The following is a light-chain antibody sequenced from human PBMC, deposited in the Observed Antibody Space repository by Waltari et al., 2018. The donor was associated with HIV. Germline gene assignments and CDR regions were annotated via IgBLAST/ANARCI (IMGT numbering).Light chain of an antibody. CDR1: SPNIGSNF. Sequence: QSVLTQPPSASATPGQRVTISCSGSSPNIGSNFVYWYQQLPGGTPQLCIARDKHRPEWRRGRVAVSEFGTSASRGISGRRSEDEGDYYCAAWDDTLGGRVFGGGTKVTVL. V-gene: IGLV1-47*01. CDR2: RDK. CDR3: AAWDDTLGGRV. J-gene: IGLJ3*02.